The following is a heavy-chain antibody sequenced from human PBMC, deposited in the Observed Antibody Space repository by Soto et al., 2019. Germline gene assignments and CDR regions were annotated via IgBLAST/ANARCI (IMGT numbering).Heavy chain of an antibody. J-gene: IGHJ4*02. CDR2: INHSGST. CDR3: ARSPRIAARPRYFDY. CDR1: GGSFSGYY. D-gene: IGHD6-6*01. Sequence: SETLSLTCAVYGGSFSGYYWSWIRQPPGKGLEWIGEINHSGSTNYNPSLKSRVTISVDTSKNQFSLKLSSVTAADTAVYYCARSPRIAARPRYFDYWGQGTLVTVSS. V-gene: IGHV4-34*01.